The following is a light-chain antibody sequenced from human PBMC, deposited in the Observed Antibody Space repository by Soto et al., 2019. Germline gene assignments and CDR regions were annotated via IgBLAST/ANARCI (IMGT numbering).Light chain of an antibody. CDR3: QQRSNWPA. V-gene: IGKV3-11*01. J-gene: IGKJ4*01. CDR1: QSVSSY. Sequence: EIVLTQSPATLSLSPGERATLSCRASQSVSSYLAWYQQKPGQAPRLLIYDASNRATGIPAMFSGSGSGTDVTLTISSLAPEEFAVYYCQQRSNWPAFGGGTKVEIK. CDR2: DAS.